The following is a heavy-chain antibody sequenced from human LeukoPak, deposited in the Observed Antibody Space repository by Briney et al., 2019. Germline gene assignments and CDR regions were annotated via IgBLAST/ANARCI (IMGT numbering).Heavy chain of an antibody. CDR2: INPSGGST. V-gene: IGHV1-46*01. CDR3: ARGLDYYDTAKGFDY. Sequence: ASVKVSCKASGYTFTSYYMHWVRQAPGQGLELMGIINPSGGSTNYAQKFQGRVAMTRDTSTSTVYMELSSLRSEDTAVYYCARGLDYYDTAKGFDYWGQGTLVTVSS. D-gene: IGHD3-22*01. CDR1: GYTFTSYY. J-gene: IGHJ4*02.